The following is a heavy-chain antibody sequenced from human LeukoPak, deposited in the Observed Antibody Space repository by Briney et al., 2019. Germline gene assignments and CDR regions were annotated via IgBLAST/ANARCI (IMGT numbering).Heavy chain of an antibody. V-gene: IGHV3-74*03. CDR1: GFTFSKYW. Sequence: GGSLRLSCAASGFTFSKYWMLWVRQAPGKGLESVSRINTDGTVTTYADSVKGRFTVSRDRADNTMFLQINSVRDKDTAVYYCATKQWLAPPPDSWGQGTPVSVSS. D-gene: IGHD6-19*01. J-gene: IGHJ4*02. CDR2: INTDGTVT. CDR3: ATKQWLAPPPDS.